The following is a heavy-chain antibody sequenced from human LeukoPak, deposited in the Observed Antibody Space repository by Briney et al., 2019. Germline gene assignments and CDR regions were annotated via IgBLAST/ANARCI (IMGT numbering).Heavy chain of an antibody. CDR2: ISSSSSYI. D-gene: IGHD1-26*01. CDR3: ARGIYSASHGPP. Sequence: SGGSLRLSCAASGFTFSSYSMNWVRQAPGKGLEWVSSISSSSSYIYYADSVKGRFTISRDNAKNTLYLQMNSLRGEDTAVYYCARGIYSASHGPPWGQGTLVTVSS. J-gene: IGHJ5*02. V-gene: IGHV3-21*01. CDR1: GFTFSSYS.